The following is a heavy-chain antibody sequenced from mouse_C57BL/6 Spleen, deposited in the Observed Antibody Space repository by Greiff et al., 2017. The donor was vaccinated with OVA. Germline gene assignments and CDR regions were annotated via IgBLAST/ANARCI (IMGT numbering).Heavy chain of an antibody. CDR3: ARNANWDVGYYALDY. D-gene: IGHD4-1*01. J-gene: IGHJ4*01. V-gene: IGHV2-2*01. CDR2: IWSGGST. CDR1: GFSLTSYG. Sequence: QVQLQQSGPGLVQPSQSLSITCTVSGFSLTSYGVHWVRQSPGKGLEWLGVIWSGGSTDYNAAFISRLSIRKDNSKSQVFFKMNSLQADDTAMYYCARNANWDVGYYALDYWGQGTTVTVSS.